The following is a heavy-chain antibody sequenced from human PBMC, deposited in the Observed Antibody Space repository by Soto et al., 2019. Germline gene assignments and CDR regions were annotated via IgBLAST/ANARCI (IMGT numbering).Heavy chain of an antibody. V-gene: IGHV1-69*08. D-gene: IGHD3-16*01. CDR3: ARDWESSVSTWSFGGF. Sequence: QVQLVQSGAEVKKPGSSVKVSCKSSGGTYSPYTINWVRQAPGQGLEWMGRIIPFLGVTNYGLKFQARVTITADKATNPAYMELRGLRFEDTVVYYCARDWESSVSTWSFGGFWGRGTLVTVSS. J-gene: IGHJ4*02. CDR2: IIPFLGVT. CDR1: GGTYSPYT.